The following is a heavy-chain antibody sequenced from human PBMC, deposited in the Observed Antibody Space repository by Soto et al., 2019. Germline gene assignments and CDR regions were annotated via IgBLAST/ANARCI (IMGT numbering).Heavy chain of an antibody. CDR3: AKVPQAYDFWSGRGHFDS. V-gene: IGHV3-30*18. CDR2: TSSDGSNK. CDR1: GFTFNTYG. Sequence: QVQLVESGGGVVQPGRSLRLSCAASGFTFNTYGMHWVRQAPGKGLEWVATTSSDGSNKFYADSVRGRFTISRDDSKNTLYLQMNSLRAGDTAVYYCAKVPQAYDFWSGRGHFDSWGQGTLVTVSS. J-gene: IGHJ4*02. D-gene: IGHD3-3*01.